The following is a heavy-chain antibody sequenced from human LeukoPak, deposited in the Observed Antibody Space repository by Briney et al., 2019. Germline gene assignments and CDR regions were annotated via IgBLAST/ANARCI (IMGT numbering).Heavy chain of an antibody. D-gene: IGHD3-10*01. J-gene: IGHJ5*02. CDR3: ARDEGVISPHWFDP. CDR1: GGSISSSSYY. V-gene: IGHV4-39*07. Sequence: SETLSLTCTVSGGSISSSSYYWGWIRQPPGKGLEWIGSIYYSGSTYYNPSLKSRVTISVDTSKNQFSLKLSSVTAADTAVYYCARDEGVISPHWFDPWGQGTLVTVSS. CDR2: IYYSGST.